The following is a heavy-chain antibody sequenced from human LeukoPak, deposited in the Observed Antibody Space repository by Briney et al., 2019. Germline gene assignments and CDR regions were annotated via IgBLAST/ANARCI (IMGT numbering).Heavy chain of an antibody. V-gene: IGHV3-7*01. CDR3: ARDSAIAAMGY. D-gene: IGHD6-13*01. CDR2: IKQDGSEE. J-gene: IGHJ4*02. CDR1: GFTFSSYW. Sequence: GGSLRLSCAASGFTFSSYWMSWVRQAPGKGLEWVANIKQDGSEEYYVDSVKGRFTISRDNAKNSLYLQMNSLRAEDTAVYYCARDSAIAAMGYWGQGTLVTVSS.